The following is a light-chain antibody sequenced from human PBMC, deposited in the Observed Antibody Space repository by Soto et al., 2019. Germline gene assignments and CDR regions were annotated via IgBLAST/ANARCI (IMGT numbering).Light chain of an antibody. J-gene: IGKJ5*01. CDR3: QQYDNLPT. CDR2: DAS. V-gene: IGKV1-33*01. CDR1: QGISSY. Sequence: DIQMTQSPSFVYASVGDRVKITCRASQGISSYLAWYQQKPGKAPKLLIYDASNLETGVPSRFSGSGSGTDFTFTISSLQPEDIATYYCQQYDNLPTFGQGTRLEIK.